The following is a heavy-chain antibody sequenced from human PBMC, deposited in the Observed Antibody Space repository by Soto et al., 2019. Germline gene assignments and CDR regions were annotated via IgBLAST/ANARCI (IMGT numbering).Heavy chain of an antibody. CDR2: ISAYNGNT. CDR3: ARVGYSGYLENYGMGV. Sequence: ASVKVSCKASGYTFTSYGISWVRQAPGQGLEWMGWISAYNGNTNYAQKLQGRVTMTTDTSTSKAYMELRSLRSDDTAVYYCARVGYSGYLENYGMGVWGQGTTVTVSS. D-gene: IGHD5-12*01. CDR1: GYTFTSYG. V-gene: IGHV1-18*01. J-gene: IGHJ6*02.